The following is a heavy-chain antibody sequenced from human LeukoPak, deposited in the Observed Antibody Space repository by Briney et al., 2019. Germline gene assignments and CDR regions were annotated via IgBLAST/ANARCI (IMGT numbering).Heavy chain of an antibody. CDR2: IYYSGST. CDR3: ARGEMATIEDAFDI. V-gene: IGHV4-59*01. CDR1: GGSIRSDY. D-gene: IGHD5-24*01. J-gene: IGHJ3*02. Sequence: SETLSLTCNVSGGSIRSDYWSWIRQSPGKGLEWIGYIYYSGSTNYNPSLKSRVTISVDTSKNQFSLKLSSVTAADTAVYYCARGEMATIEDAFDIWGQGTMVTVSS.